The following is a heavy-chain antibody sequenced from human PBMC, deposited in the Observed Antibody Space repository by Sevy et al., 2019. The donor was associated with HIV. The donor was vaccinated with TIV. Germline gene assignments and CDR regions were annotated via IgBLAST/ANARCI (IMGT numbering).Heavy chain of an antibody. CDR2: ISYDGSNK. CDR1: GFTFSSYA. Sequence: GGSLRLPCAASGFTFSSYAMHWVRQAPGKGLEWVAVISYDGSNKYYADSVKGRFTISRDNSKNTLYLQMNSLRAEDTAVYYCARDRSSRRGGAFDIWGQGTMVTVSS. V-gene: IGHV3-30-3*01. D-gene: IGHD6-13*01. J-gene: IGHJ3*02. CDR3: ARDRSSRRGGAFDI.